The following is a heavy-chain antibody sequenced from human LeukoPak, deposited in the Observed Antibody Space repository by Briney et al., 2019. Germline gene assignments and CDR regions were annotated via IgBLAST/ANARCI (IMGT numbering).Heavy chain of an antibody. Sequence: SETLSLTCTVSGYSISSGYYWGWIRQPPGKGLEWIGSIYHSGSTYYNPSLKSRVTISVDTSKNQFSLKLSSVTAADTAVYYCAREGYYDSSGYYGDAFDIWGQGTMVTVSS. V-gene: IGHV4-38-2*02. CDR3: AREGYYDSSGYYGDAFDI. D-gene: IGHD3-22*01. J-gene: IGHJ3*02. CDR1: GYSISSGYY. CDR2: IYHSGST.